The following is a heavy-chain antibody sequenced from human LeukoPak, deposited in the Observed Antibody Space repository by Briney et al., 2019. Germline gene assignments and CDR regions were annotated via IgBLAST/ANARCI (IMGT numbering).Heavy chain of an antibody. CDR2: IIPIFGTT. Sequence: SVKVSCKASGGIFSSYGISWVRQAPGQGLEWMGEIIPIFGTTNYAQKFQGRVTITADESTSTAYIELSSLRSEDTAVYYCARVGVEYRQQLVLYYYYYMDVWGKGTTVTVFS. CDR1: GGIFSSYG. CDR3: ARVGVEYRQQLVLYYYYYMDV. V-gene: IGHV1-69*13. J-gene: IGHJ6*03. D-gene: IGHD6-13*01.